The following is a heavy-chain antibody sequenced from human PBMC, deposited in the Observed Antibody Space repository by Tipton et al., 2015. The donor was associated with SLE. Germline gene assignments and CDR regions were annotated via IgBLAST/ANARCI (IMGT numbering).Heavy chain of an antibody. CDR1: GVYINSGGFYY. D-gene: IGHD5-24*01. CDR3: AREGVEIVAN. Sequence: TLSLTCSVSGVYINSGGFYYWSWIRQPAGKGLEWIGHIYSTGSTDYNPSLKSRVSISVDTSKSQFSLKLSSVTAADTAVYYCAREGVEIVANWGKGTLVSVSS. CDR2: IYSTGST. V-gene: IGHV4-61*09. J-gene: IGHJ4*02.